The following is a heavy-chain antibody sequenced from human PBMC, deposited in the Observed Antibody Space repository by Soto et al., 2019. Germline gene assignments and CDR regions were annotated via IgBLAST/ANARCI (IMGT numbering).Heavy chain of an antibody. CDR2: ISGSGGST. V-gene: IGHV3-23*01. J-gene: IGHJ6*04. CDR1: GFTFSSYA. D-gene: IGHD4-17*01. Sequence: GGSLRLSCAASGFTFSSYAMSWVRQAPGKGLEWVSAISGSGGSTYYAESVKGRFTISRDNSKNTLYLQMNSLRAEDTAVYYCAKDSSPYGDYARAGMDVWGKGTTVTVSS. CDR3: AKDSSPYGDYARAGMDV.